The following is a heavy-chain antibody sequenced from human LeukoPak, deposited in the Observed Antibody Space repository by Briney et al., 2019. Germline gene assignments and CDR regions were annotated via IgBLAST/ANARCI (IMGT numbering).Heavy chain of an antibody. D-gene: IGHD2-2*01. V-gene: IGHV4-59*01. CDR1: GGSISSYY. J-gene: IGHJ4*02. CDR3: ARGYCSSTSCYDY. Sequence: SETLSLTCTVSGGSISSYYWSSIRQPPGKGLEWIGYIYYSGSTNYNPSLKSRVTISVDTSKNQFSLKLSSVTAADTAVYYCARGYCSSTSCYDYWGQGTLVTVSS. CDR2: IYYSGST.